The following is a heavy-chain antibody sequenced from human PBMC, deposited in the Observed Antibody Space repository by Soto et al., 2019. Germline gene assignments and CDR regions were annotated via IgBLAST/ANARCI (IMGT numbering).Heavy chain of an antibody. CDR1: GGSISSGDYY. V-gene: IGHV4-30-4*01. CDR2: IYYSGST. J-gene: IGHJ4*02. CDR3: ARVMRFVQMATFDY. D-gene: IGHD5-12*01. Sequence: SETLSLTCTVSGGSISSGDYYWSWIRQPPGKGLEWIGYIYYSGSTYYNPSLKSRVTISVDTSKNQFSLKLSSVTAADTAVYYCARVMRFVQMATFDYWGQGTLVTVSS.